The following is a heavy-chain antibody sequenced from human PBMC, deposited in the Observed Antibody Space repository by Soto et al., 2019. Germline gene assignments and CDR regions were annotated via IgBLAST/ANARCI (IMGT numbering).Heavy chain of an antibody. D-gene: IGHD3-3*01. V-gene: IGHV3-33*06. Sequence: RLSCAASGFTFSNYAMHWVRQAPGKGLEWVAVIWYDGSNKYYADSVKGRFTISRDNSKNTLYLQMNSLKAEDTAVYYCAKAGGDFWSGSLYYFDYWGQGTLVTVS. J-gene: IGHJ4*02. CDR1: GFTFSNYA. CDR2: IWYDGSNK. CDR3: AKAGGDFWSGSLYYFDY.